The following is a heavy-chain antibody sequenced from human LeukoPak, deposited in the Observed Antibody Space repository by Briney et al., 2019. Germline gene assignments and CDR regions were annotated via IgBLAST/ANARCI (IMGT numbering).Heavy chain of an antibody. J-gene: IGHJ4*02. CDR2: ISGSDRST. V-gene: IGHV3-23*01. D-gene: IGHD1-26*01. CDR3: AKPSGSGVDY. Sequence: LTGGSLRLSCAASGFTLSSYGMSWVRQAPGKELEWVSGISGSDRSTYYADSVKGRFTITRDNSKNTLYLQMNSLRLEDMALYYCAKPSGSGVDYWGRGTRVTVSS. CDR1: GFTLSSYG.